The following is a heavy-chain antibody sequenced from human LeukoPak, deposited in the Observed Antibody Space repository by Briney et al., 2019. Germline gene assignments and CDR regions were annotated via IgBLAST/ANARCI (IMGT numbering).Heavy chain of an antibody. D-gene: IGHD1-26*01. Sequence: SETLSLTCTVSGGSISSYYWSWIRQPAGKGLEWIGRIYASGSTNYNPSLKGRVTMSVDTSKSQFSLKLISVTAAGTAVYYCARDPRGIVGANHNWFDPWGQGTLVTVSS. J-gene: IGHJ5*02. CDR3: ARDPRGIVGANHNWFDP. CDR2: IYASGST. CDR1: GGSISSYY. V-gene: IGHV4-4*07.